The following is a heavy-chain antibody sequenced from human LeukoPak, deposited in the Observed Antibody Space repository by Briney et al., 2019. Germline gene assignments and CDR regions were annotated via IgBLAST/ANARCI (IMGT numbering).Heavy chain of an antibody. D-gene: IGHD4-23*01. CDR3: ARAPPATVVTGAFDY. Sequence: SETVSLTCTVSGASVSNNNYYWGWIRQPPGKGLEWIASIYYSGSTYYNPSLKSRVTISVDTSKNQFSLKLSSVTAADTAVYYCARAPPATVVTGAFDYWGQGTLVTDSS. J-gene: IGHJ4*02. V-gene: IGHV4-39*07. CDR2: IYYSGST. CDR1: GASVSNNNYY.